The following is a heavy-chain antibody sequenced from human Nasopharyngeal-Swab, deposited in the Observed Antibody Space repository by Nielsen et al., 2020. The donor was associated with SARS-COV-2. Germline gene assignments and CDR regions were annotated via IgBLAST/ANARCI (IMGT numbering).Heavy chain of an antibody. CDR1: GFTFSSFW. CDR3: ARGSGPHGSWDY. Sequence: GSLRLSCVASGFTFSSFWMHWVRQVPGKGLVWISRISGDGSSTSYADSVKGRLTISRDNAKNTLYLQINTLTGEDTAVYYCARGSGPHGSWDYWGQGTLVTVSS. J-gene: IGHJ4*02. D-gene: IGHD6-19*01. V-gene: IGHV3-74*01. CDR2: ISGDGSST.